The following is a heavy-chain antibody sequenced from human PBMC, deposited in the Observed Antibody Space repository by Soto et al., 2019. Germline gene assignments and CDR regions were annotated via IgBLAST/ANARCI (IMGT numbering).Heavy chain of an antibody. CDR1: GVTVSDTW. V-gene: IGHV3-15*01. J-gene: IGHJ4*02. D-gene: IGHD3-10*01. CDR3: TTPKGSWGVAFDY. Sequence: EVQLVESGGGLVKPGESLRLSCAASGVTVSDTWMAWVRQAPGKGLEWVGRIKSKNDGATVDYAASVKGRFTISRDESKNTLYLQMNSLKTEDTALYSCTTPKGSWGVAFDYWGQGTLVTVSS. CDR2: IKSKNDGATV.